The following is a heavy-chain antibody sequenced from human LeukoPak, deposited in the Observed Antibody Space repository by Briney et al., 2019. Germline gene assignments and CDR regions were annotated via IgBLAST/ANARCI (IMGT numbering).Heavy chain of an antibody. J-gene: IGHJ6*03. D-gene: IGHD2-2*01. CDR2: IHSIGST. Sequence: SETLSLNCTVSGDSVSSGSYFWGWIRQPPGQGLEWIASIHSIGSTYYNSSLRSRITMSVDTSKNQFSLKLSSVTAADTAVYYCARVGYQLPPTGRYYYYMDVWGKGTTVTVSS. V-gene: IGHV4-39*07. CDR3: ARVGYQLPPTGRYYYYMDV. CDR1: GDSVSSGSYF.